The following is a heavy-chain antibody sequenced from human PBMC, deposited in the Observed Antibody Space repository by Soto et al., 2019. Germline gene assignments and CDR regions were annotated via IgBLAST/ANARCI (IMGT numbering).Heavy chain of an antibody. CDR2: ISSSSSYI. J-gene: IGHJ4*02. Sequence: EVQLVESGGGLVKPGGSLRLSCAASGFTFSSYSMNWVRQAPGKGLEWVSSISSSSSYIYYADSVKGRFTISRDNAKNSLYLQMNSLRAEDTAVYYCARVSPTYYYDSSGYFGPDYWGQGTLVTVSS. D-gene: IGHD3-22*01. CDR1: GFTFSSYS. V-gene: IGHV3-21*01. CDR3: ARVSPTYYYDSSGYFGPDY.